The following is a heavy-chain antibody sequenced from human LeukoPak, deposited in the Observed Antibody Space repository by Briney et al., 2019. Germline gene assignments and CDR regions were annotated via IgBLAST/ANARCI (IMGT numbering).Heavy chain of an antibody. V-gene: IGHV3-20*04. CDR2: INWNGGST. J-gene: IGHJ6*03. CDR1: GFTFDDYG. CDR3: AREGAYCGGGDCFPYYYYYMDV. Sequence: GGSLRLSCAASGFTFDDYGMSWVRQAPGKGLEWVSGINWNGGSTGYADSVKGRFTISRDNAKSSLYLQMNSLRAEDTALYYCAREGAYCGGGDCFPYYYYYMDVWGKGTTVTVSS. D-gene: IGHD2-21*01.